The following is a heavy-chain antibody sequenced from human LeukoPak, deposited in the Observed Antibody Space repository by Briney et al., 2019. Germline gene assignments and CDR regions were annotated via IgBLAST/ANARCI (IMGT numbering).Heavy chain of an antibody. V-gene: IGHV3-30-3*01. D-gene: IGHD4-17*01. Sequence: PGGSLRLSCAASGFTFSGYAMHWVRQAPGKGLEWVAVISYDGSNKYYADSVKGRFTISRDNSKNTLYLQMNSLRAEDTAVYYCARDDYGDHFDYWGQGTLVTVSS. CDR3: ARDDYGDHFDY. CDR2: ISYDGSNK. J-gene: IGHJ4*02. CDR1: GFTFSGYA.